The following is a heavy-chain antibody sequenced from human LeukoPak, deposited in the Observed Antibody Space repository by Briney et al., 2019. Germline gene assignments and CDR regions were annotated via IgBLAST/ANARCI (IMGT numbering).Heavy chain of an antibody. J-gene: IGHJ4*02. D-gene: IGHD4-17*01. V-gene: IGHV4-61*02. CDR1: GGSINSASHY. CDR3: ARETTAHGYFDY. Sequence: SPSQTLSLTCTVSGGSINSASHYWGWIRQPADKGLEWIGRLYFSGTTNYNPSLTSRVTISLDTSKNQFSLKLSSVTAADTAVYYCARETTAHGYFDYWGQGTLVTVSS. CDR2: LYFSGTT.